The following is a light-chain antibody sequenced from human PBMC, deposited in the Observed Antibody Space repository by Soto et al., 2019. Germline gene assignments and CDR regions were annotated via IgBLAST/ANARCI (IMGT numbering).Light chain of an antibody. CDR1: ASEIGGYNY. CDR2: EVS. Sequence: QSALTQPASVSGSPGQSITISCTGTASEIGGYNYVSWYQQYPGKAPKLIIFEVSNRPSGVSNRFSGSKSGNTASLTISGLQAEDESDYYCSSYRSGSSPGVFGTGTKLTVL. V-gene: IGLV2-14*01. J-gene: IGLJ1*01. CDR3: SSYRSGSSPGV.